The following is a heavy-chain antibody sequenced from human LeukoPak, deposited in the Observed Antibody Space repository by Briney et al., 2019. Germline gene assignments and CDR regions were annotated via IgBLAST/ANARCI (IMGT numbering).Heavy chain of an antibody. V-gene: IGHV3-21*01. D-gene: IGHD6-6*01. CDR3: ARDREEYSSSSPNDY. CDR2: ISSSSSYI. J-gene: IGHJ4*02. Sequence: PGGSLRLSCAASGFTFSSYSMNWVRQAHGEGLEGVSSISSSSSYIYYADSVKGRFTISRDNAKNSLYLQMNSLRAEDTAVYYCARDREEYSSSSPNDYWGQGTLVTVSS. CDR1: GFTFSSYS.